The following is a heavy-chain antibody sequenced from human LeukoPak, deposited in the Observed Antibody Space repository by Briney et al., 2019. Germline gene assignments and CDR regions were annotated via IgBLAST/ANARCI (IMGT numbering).Heavy chain of an antibody. J-gene: IGHJ4*02. V-gene: IGHV3-30*02. CDR2: IRYDGSNK. CDR1: GFTFSSYW. D-gene: IGHD2-2*01. Sequence: GGSLRLSCAASGFTFSSYWMTWVRQAPGKGLEWVAFIRYDGSNKYYADSVKGRFTISRDNSKNTLYLQMNSLRAEDTAVYYCAKEGWGCSSTSCYDDYWGQGTLVTVSS. CDR3: AKEGWGCSSTSCYDDY.